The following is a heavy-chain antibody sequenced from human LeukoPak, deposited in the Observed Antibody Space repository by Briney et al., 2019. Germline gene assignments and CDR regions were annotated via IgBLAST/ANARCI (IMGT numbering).Heavy chain of an antibody. V-gene: IGHV3-21*01. CDR2: ITFSSSHI. Sequence: GGSLRLSCAASGFTFSGYVMTWVRQAPGKGLECVSSITFSSSHIYYADSVKGRFTISRDNTKDSLYLQMNSLRAEDTAIYYCARGPQFSGPGWFDPWGQGTLVTVSS. J-gene: IGHJ5*02. CDR3: ARGPQFSGPGWFDP. D-gene: IGHD3-10*01. CDR1: GFTFSGYV.